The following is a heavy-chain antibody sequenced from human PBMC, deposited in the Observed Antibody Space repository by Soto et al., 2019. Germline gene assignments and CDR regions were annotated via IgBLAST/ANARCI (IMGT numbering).Heavy chain of an antibody. J-gene: IGHJ4*02. Sequence: QVQLVQSGPEVEKPGASVKVSCKTSGYTFTSYGISWVRQAPGQGLEWMGWISTDKGKTNYAQKFQGRATMTTDTSTSTAYMELSSLPSDDTAVYSCAPRSPAFDYWGQGTLVTVS. V-gene: IGHV1-18*01. CDR1: GYTFTSYG. CDR3: APRSPAFDY. CDR2: ISTDKGKT.